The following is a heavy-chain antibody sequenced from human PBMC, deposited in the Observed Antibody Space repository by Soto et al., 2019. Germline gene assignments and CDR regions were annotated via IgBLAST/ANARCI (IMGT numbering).Heavy chain of an antibody. D-gene: IGHD6-13*01. CDR3: ARERYTTSGSPFDY. CDR1: GYHFTRYY. CDR2: INPSSGST. V-gene: IGHV1-46*01. Sequence: ASEKVSCKASGYHFTRYYVHWVRQAPGQELEWMGFINPSSGSTSYAQKFQGRVTMTRDTSTSTVYMEVSSLKSEETAVYCCARERYTTSGSPFDYWGQRTLVTVSS. J-gene: IGHJ4*02.